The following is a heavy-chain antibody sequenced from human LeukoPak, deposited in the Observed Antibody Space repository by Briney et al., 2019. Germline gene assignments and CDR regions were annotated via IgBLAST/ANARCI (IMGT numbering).Heavy chain of an antibody. CDR1: GGTFSSYA. CDR3: ARDREGSGLQHNWFDP. D-gene: IGHD6-19*01. Sequence: GASVKVSCRASGGTFSSYAISWVRQAPGQGLEWMGGIIPIFGTANYAQKFQGRVTMTRDTSISTAYMELSRLRSDDTAVYYCARDREGSGLQHNWFDPWGQGTLVTVSS. J-gene: IGHJ5*02. V-gene: IGHV1-69*05. CDR2: IIPIFGTA.